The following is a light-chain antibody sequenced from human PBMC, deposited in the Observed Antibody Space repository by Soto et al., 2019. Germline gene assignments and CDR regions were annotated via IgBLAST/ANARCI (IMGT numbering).Light chain of an antibody. V-gene: IGKV3-15*01. CDR3: QQYNNWPIT. CDR2: GAT. Sequence: EIVLPQSPGPLSWSPGERLTLSCGASQSVSILLAWYQQKPGQAPRLIIHGATTRATGIPARFSGSGSGTEFTLTISSLQSEDFAVYYCQQYNNWPITVGQGTRLEIK. J-gene: IGKJ5*01. CDR1: QSVSIL.